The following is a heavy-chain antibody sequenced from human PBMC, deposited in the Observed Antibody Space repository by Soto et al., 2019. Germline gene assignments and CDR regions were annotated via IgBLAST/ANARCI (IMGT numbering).Heavy chain of an antibody. CDR2: IRSKAYGGTT. CDR3: TRAPQDCSSTSCYVGFYYYYYMDV. V-gene: IGHV3-49*03. CDR1: GCTFGDYA. D-gene: IGHD2-2*01. J-gene: IGHJ6*03. Sequence: GSLRLPCTASGCTFGDYAMSCFRQAPGKGLEWVGFIRSKAYGGTTEYAASVKGRFTISRDDSKSIAYLQMNSLKTEDTAVYYCTRAPQDCSSTSCYVGFYYYYYMDVWGKGTTVTVSS.